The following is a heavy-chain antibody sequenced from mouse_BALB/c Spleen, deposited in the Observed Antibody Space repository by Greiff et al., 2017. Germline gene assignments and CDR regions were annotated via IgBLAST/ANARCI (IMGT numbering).Heavy chain of an antibody. CDR3: ARQGLRLRDWYFDV. CDR2: IYPGSGST. V-gene: IGHV1-77*01. J-gene: IGHJ1*01. D-gene: IGHD1-2*01. Sequence: QVQLKQSGPELVKPGASVKMSCKASGYTFTDYVISWVKQRTGQGLEWIGEIYPGSGSTYYNEKFKGKATLTADKSSNTAYMQLSSLTSEDSAVYFCARQGLRLRDWYFDVWGAGTTVTVSS. CDR1: GYTFTDYV.